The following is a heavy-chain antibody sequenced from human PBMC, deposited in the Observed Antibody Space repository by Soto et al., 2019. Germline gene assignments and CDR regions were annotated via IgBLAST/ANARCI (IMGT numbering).Heavy chain of an antibody. V-gene: IGHV4-34*01. CDR1: GGSFSGYY. J-gene: IGHJ4*02. D-gene: IGHD2-21*01. Sequence: QVQLQQWGAGLLKPSETLSLTCAVYGGSFSGYYWSWIRQPPGKGLEWIGEINQSGSTNYNPSLKSRVTISVDTSKNQFSLKLSSVTAADTAVYYCASGPTRTAYYFDYWGQGTLVTVSS. CDR3: ASGPTRTAYYFDY. CDR2: INQSGST.